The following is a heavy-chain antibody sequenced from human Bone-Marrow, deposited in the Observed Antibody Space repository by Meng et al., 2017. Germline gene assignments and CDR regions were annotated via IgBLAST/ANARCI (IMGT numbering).Heavy chain of an antibody. CDR1: GGSFSGYY. V-gene: IGHV4-34*01. D-gene: IGHD5-18*01. CDR3: ARGSWLQLWLQDY. Sequence: QVPAREGCAGLLKPWETLFLTCAVYGGSFSGYYGSWIRQPPGKGLEWIGEINHSGSTNYNPSLKSRVTISVDTSKNQFSLKLSSVTAADTAVYYCARGSWLQLWLQDYWGQGTLVTVSS. CDR2: INHSGST. J-gene: IGHJ4*02.